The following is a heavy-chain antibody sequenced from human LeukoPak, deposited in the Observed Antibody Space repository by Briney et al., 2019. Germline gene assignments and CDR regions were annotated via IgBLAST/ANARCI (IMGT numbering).Heavy chain of an antibody. J-gene: IGHJ4*02. V-gene: IGHV4-34*01. D-gene: IGHD5-18*01. CDR3: ARIHLHYFDY. CDR1: GGSFSGYY. CDR2: INHSGST. Sequence: PSETLSLTCAVYGGSFSGYYWSWIRQPPGKGLECIGEINHSGSTNYNPSLKSRVTISVDTSKNQFSLKLSSVTAADTAVYYCARIHLHYFDYCGQGTLVTVSS.